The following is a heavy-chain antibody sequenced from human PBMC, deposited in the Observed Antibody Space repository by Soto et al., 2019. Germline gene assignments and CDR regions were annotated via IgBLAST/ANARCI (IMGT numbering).Heavy chain of an antibody. J-gene: IGHJ4*02. CDR3: VTVNLVGAAYYFDY. CDR2: VYYSGTT. CDR1: GGSIRNGDYY. V-gene: IGHV4-30-4*01. Sequence: SETLSLTCTVSGGSIRNGDYYWGWIRQPPGKGLEWIGYVYYSGTTYSHPSLNSRVSISVDTSDNQFSLRLTSVTAADTAVYDCVTVNLVGAAYYFDYWGPGTLVTVSS. D-gene: IGHD1-26*01.